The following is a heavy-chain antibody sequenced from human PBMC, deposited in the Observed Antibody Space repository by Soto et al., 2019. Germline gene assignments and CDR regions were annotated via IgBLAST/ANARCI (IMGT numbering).Heavy chain of an antibody. CDR2: ISWNSGSI. V-gene: IGHV3-9*01. Sequence: EVQLVESGGGLVQPGRSLRLSCAASGFTFDDYAMHWVRQAPGKGLEWVSGISWNSGSIGYADSVKGRFTISRDNAKNSLYLQTNSLRAEDTAVYYCAQAPTGFEQPLVYAYWGQGTLVTASA. D-gene: IGHD6-13*01. CDR1: GFTFDDYA. J-gene: IGHJ4*02. CDR3: AQAPTGFEQPLVYAY.